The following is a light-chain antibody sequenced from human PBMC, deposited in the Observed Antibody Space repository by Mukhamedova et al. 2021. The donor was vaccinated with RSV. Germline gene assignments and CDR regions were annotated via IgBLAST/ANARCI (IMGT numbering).Light chain of an antibody. J-gene: IGLJ2*01. Sequence: QHPGKVPKLIIYEFSNRPSGISNRFSGSKSGNTASLTISGLQAEDEADYHCSSYSSGGTYVIFGGGTKLTV. V-gene: IGLV2-14*01. CDR2: EFS. CDR3: SSYSSGGTYVI.